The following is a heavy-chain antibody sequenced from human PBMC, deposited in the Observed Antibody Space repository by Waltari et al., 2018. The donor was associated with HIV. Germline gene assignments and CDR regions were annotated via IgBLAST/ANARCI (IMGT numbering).Heavy chain of an antibody. Sequence: QVQLQQSGPGLVKPSETLSLTCTVFGGPIRYYSWSWLRQFPGKGMGWIGYISHSGSTKYNSSLQSRVTISVDPSKNQFSLKVTSVTAADTAVYYCARLKYYYDGSDYVSLVEDYYHQYGMDVWGQGTTVTVSS. J-gene: IGHJ6*02. CDR2: ISHSGST. CDR1: GGPIRYYS. CDR3: ARLKYYYDGSDYVSLVEDYYHQYGMDV. V-gene: IGHV4-59*01. D-gene: IGHD3-22*01.